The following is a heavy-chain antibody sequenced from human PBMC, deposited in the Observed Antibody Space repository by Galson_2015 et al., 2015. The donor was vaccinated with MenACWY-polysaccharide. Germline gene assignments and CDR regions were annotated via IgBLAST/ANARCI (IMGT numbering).Heavy chain of an antibody. CDR3: TRIIARKHTFVDS. CDR2: MNPNSGNT. V-gene: IGHV1-8*01. D-gene: IGHD2-21*01. CDR1: GYKFSSYD. Sequence: SVKVSCKASGYKFSSYDINWVRQASGLGLEWMGWMNPNSGNTVYAQKFQGRVAMTRDTATSTAYMELRMLTYDDTAVYYCTRIIARKHTFVDSWGQGTLVSVS. J-gene: IGHJ4*02.